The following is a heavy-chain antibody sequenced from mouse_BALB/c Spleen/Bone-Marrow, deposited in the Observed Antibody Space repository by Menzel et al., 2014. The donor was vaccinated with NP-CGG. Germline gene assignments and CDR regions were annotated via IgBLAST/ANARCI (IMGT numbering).Heavy chain of an antibody. V-gene: IGHV14-3*02. CDR1: GFNIKDTY. J-gene: IGHJ3*01. CDR3: ARYNYGSSQFAY. Sequence: VQLQQPGAELVKPGASVKLSCTASGFNIKDTYMHWVKQRPEQGLEWIGRIDPANGNTKYDPKFQGKATITADTSSNTPYLQLSSLTSEDTAVYYCARYNYGSSQFAYWGQGTLVTVSA. D-gene: IGHD1-1*01. CDR2: IDPANGNT.